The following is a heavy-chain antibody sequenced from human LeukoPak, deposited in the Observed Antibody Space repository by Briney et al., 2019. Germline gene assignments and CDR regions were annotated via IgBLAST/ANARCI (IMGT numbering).Heavy chain of an antibody. CDR1: GGSISSSSYY. D-gene: IGHD3-3*01. CDR2: IYYSGST. CDR3: ARAATYYDFWSGYSYLTYFDY. Sequence: SETLSLTCTVSGGSISSSSYYWGWIRQPPGKGLEWIGSIYYSGSTYYNPSLKSRVTISVDTSKNQFSLKLSSVTAADTAVYHCARAATYYDFWSGYSYLTYFDYWGQGTLVTVSS. V-gene: IGHV4-39*07. J-gene: IGHJ4*02.